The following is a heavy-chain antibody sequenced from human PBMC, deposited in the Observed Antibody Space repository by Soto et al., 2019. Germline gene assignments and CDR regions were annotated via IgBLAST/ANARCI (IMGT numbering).Heavy chain of an antibody. V-gene: IGHV2-5*01. D-gene: IGHD5-18*01. Sequence: SGPTLVNPTQTLTLTCTFSGFSLSTSGVGVGWIRQPPGKALEWLALIYWNDDKRYSPSLESRLTITKDTSKNQVVLTMTNVDPVDTATYYCAHTSYNYGYFDKFDHWRQGTLFTVPS. CDR3: AHTSYNYGYFDKFDH. J-gene: IGHJ5*02. CDR2: IYWNDDK. CDR1: GFSLSTSGVG.